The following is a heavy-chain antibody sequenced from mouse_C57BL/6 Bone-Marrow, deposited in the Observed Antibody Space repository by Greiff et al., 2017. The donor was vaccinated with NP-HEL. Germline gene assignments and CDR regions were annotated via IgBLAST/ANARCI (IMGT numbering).Heavy chain of an antibody. CDR1: GFNIKDDY. V-gene: IGHV14-4*01. CDR2: IDPENGDT. J-gene: IGHJ4*01. Sequence: EVQLQESGAELVRPGASVKLSCTASGFNIKDDYMHWVKQRPEQGLEWIGWIDPENGDTEYASKFQGKATITADTSSNTAYLQLSSLTSEDTAVYYCTTIYYDYGYAMDYWGQGTSVTVSS. D-gene: IGHD2-4*01. CDR3: TTIYYDYGYAMDY.